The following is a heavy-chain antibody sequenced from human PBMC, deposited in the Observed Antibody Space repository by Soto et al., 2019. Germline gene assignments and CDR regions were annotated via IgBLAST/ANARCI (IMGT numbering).Heavy chain of an antibody. D-gene: IGHD6-6*01. J-gene: IGHJ4*02. CDR1: GFTFSSYA. V-gene: IGHV3-30-3*01. Sequence: GGSLRLSCAASGFTFSSYAMHWVRQAPGKGLEWVAVISYDGSNKYYADSVKGRFTISRDNSKNTLYLQMNSLRAEDTAVYYCARDIAARPILYYFDYWGQGTLVTVSS. CDR2: ISYDGSNK. CDR3: ARDIAARPILYYFDY.